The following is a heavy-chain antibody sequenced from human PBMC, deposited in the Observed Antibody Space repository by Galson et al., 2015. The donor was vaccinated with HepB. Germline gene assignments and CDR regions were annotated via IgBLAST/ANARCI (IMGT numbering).Heavy chain of an antibody. J-gene: IGHJ2*01. CDR1: GFTFSGSA. Sequence: SLRLSCAASGFTFSGSAMHWVRQASGKGLEWVGRIRSKANSYATAYAASVKGRFTIPRDDSKNTAYLQMNSLKTEDTAVYYCARDLVEDGYPDWYFDLWGRGTLVTVSS. V-gene: IGHV3-73*01. CDR2: IRSKANSYAT. CDR3: ARDLVEDGYPDWYFDL. D-gene: IGHD5-24*01.